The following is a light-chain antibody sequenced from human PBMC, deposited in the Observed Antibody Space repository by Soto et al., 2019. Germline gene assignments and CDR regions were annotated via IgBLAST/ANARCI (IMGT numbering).Light chain of an antibody. CDR1: QSISNW. CDR2: KAS. CDR3: QVGVT. J-gene: IGKJ4*01. Sequence: DIQMTQSPSTLSASVGDRVTISCRASQSISNWLAWYQQKPGKASKLLIYKASSLESGVPSRFSGSGSGTEFTLTISSLQPDDFASYYCQVGVTFVGGTKVDIK. V-gene: IGKV1-5*03.